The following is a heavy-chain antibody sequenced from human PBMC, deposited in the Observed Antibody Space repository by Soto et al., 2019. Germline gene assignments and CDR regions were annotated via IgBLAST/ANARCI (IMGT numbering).Heavy chain of an antibody. D-gene: IGHD2-2*01. CDR3: EYVEIHLPHAEYFQH. CDR1: GGTFSSYT. CDR2: IIPILGIA. J-gene: IGHJ1*01. Sequence: QVQLVQSGAEVTKPGSSVKVSCKASGGTFSSYTISWVRQAPGQGLEWMGRIIPILGIANYAQKFQGRVTITADKSTSTAYMELSSLRSEDTAVYYCEYVEIHLPHAEYFQHWGQGTLVTVSS. V-gene: IGHV1-69*02.